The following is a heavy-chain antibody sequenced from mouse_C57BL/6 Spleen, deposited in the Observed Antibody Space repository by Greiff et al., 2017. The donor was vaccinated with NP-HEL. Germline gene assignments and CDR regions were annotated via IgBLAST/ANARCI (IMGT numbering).Heavy chain of an antibody. Sequence: EVKLVESGGGLVKPGGSLKLSCAASGFTFSDYGMHWVRQAPEKGLEWVAYISSGSSTIYYADTVKGRFTISRDNAKNTLFLQMTSLRSEDTAMYYCAREELLYAMDYWGQGTSVTVSS. J-gene: IGHJ4*01. CDR2: ISSGSSTI. CDR3: AREELLYAMDY. V-gene: IGHV5-17*01. CDR1: GFTFSDYG.